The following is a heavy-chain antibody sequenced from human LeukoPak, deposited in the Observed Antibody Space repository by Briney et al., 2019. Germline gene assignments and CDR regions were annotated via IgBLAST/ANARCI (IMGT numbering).Heavy chain of an antibody. D-gene: IGHD3-3*01. CDR1: GFTFSSYA. CDR2: ISGSGGST. CDR3: AKVPPSWNLRFNWFDP. Sequence: PGGSLRLSCAASGFTFSSYAMSWVRQAPGKGLEWVSAISGSGGSTYYADSVKGRFTISRDNSKNTLYLQMNSLRAEDTAVYYCAKVPPSWNLRFNWFDPWGQGTLVTVSS. J-gene: IGHJ5*02. V-gene: IGHV3-23*01.